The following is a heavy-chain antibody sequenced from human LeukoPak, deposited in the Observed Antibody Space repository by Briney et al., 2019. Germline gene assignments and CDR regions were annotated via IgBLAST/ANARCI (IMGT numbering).Heavy chain of an antibody. Sequence: SGGSLRLSCAASGLTFTSYSMNWLREARGKGLEWVSCISSSSSNTYYAHSVEARFTISSDNAKNSLYLQMNSLRDEDTAVYYCARDTSHSGSYYDYYDYMDVWGKGTTVTVSS. CDR2: ISSSSSNT. CDR3: ARDTSHSGSYYDYYDYMDV. D-gene: IGHD1-26*01. CDR1: GLTFTSYS. J-gene: IGHJ6*03. V-gene: IGHV3-21*01.